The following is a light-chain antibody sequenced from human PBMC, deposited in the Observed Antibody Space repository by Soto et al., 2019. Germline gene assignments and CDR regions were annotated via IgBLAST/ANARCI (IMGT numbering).Light chain of an antibody. CDR3: QDYGTSAPCT. V-gene: IGKV3-20*01. J-gene: IGKJ1*01. CDR2: RGS. Sequence: EVVLTQSPGTLSLSPGERATLSCRASPNIRGNELAWYQQKPGQAPRLLIYRGSSRATGIPDRFSGRGSETDFTLTISRLEPEDFAVYYCQDYGTSAPCTFGQGTKVEIK. CDR1: PNIRGNE.